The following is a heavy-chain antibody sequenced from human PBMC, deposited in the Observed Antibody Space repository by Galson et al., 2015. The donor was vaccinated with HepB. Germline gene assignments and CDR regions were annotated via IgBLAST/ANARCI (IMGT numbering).Heavy chain of an antibody. CDR2: ISGSGGST. CDR1: GFTFSSYA. Sequence: SLRLSCAASGFTFSSYAMSWVRQAPGKGLEWVSAISGSGGSTYYADSVKGRFTISRDNSKNTLYLQMNSLRAGDTAVYYCAKDQGYSGYVYYYYGMDVWSQGTTVTVAS. V-gene: IGHV3-23*01. D-gene: IGHD5-12*01. J-gene: IGHJ6*02. CDR3: AKDQGYSGYVYYYYGMDV.